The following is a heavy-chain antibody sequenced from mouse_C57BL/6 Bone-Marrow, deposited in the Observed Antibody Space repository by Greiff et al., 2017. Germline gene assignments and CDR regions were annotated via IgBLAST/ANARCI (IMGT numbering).Heavy chain of an antibody. CDR2: ISSGGDYI. CDR1: GFTFSSSA. CDR3: TRDGYYGSSYYFDY. J-gene: IGHJ2*01. D-gene: IGHD1-1*01. Sequence: EVQLVESGEGLVKPGGSLKLSCAASGFTFSSSAMSWVRQTPEKRLEWVAYISSGGDYIYYADTVKGRFTISRDNARNTLYLQMSSLKSEDTAMYYCTRDGYYGSSYYFDYWGQGTTLSVSA. V-gene: IGHV5-9-1*02.